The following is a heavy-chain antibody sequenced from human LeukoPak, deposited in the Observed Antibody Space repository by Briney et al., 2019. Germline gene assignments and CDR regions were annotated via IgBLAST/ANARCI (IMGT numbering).Heavy chain of an antibody. CDR3: ARGIPVVRSWYGFYIDY. CDR2: ISSSSSTI. CDR1: GFTFSSYS. V-gene: IGHV3-48*01. J-gene: IGHJ4*02. D-gene: IGHD6-13*01. Sequence: GGSLRLSCVVSGFTFSSYSIYWVHQGPGKGLEWLSYISSSSSTIYYADPVKGRFTISRDNAKNSLYLQMNSLRAEDTAVYYCARGIPVVRSWYGFYIDYWGQGTLVSVSS.